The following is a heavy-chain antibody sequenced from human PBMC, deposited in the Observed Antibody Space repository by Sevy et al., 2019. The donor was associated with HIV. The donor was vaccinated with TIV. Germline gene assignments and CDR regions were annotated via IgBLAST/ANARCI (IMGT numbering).Heavy chain of an antibody. J-gene: IGHJ4*02. CDR2: ISGSGGST. CDR1: GFTFSSYA. Sequence: GGSLRLSCAASGFTFSSYAMSWVRQAPGKGLEWVSAISGSGGSTYYADSVKGRFTISRDNSKNTLYPQMNSLRAEDTAVYYCAKWYLGLNYFDYWGQGTLVTVSS. V-gene: IGHV3-23*01. CDR3: AKWYLGLNYFDY. D-gene: IGHD6-13*01.